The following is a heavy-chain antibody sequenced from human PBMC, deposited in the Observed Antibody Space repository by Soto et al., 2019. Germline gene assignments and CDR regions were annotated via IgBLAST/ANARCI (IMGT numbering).Heavy chain of an antibody. J-gene: IGHJ4*02. D-gene: IGHD6-19*01. V-gene: IGHV4-39*01. CDR3: ARHGAIAVAGTARYGEVDY. Sequence: SATLSLTCTVSGGSISSSSYYWGWIRQPPGKGLEWIGSIYYSGSTYYNPSLKSRVTISVDTSKNQFSLKLSSVTAADTAVYYCARHGAIAVAGTARYGEVDYWGQGTLVTVSS. CDR2: IYYSGST. CDR1: GGSISSSSYY.